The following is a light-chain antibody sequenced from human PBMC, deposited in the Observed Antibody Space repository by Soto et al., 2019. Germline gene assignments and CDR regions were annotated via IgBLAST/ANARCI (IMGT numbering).Light chain of an antibody. Sequence: QSALTQPASVSGSPGQSITISCTGTSSDVGDYNYVSWYQQHPGQAPKLLIYEVIKRPSGISDRFSGSKSGNTASLTISGLQTEDEADYYCSSYTSSITVIFGGGTKLTGL. V-gene: IGLV2-14*01. CDR2: EVI. J-gene: IGLJ2*01. CDR3: SSYTSSITVI. CDR1: SSDVGDYNY.